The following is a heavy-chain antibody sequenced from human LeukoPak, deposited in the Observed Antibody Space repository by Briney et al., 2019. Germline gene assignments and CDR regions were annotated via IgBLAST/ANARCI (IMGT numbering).Heavy chain of an antibody. CDR2: ISSSSSYI. D-gene: IGHD6-13*01. CDR1: GFTFSSYS. CDR3: ARAGIAAGVGPGGDY. Sequence: PGGSLRLSCAASGFTFSSYSMNWVRQAPGKGLEWVSSISSSSSYIYYADSVKGRFTISRDNAKNSLHLQMNSLRAEDTAVYYCARAGIAAGVGPGGDYWGQGTLVTVSS. V-gene: IGHV3-21*01. J-gene: IGHJ4*02.